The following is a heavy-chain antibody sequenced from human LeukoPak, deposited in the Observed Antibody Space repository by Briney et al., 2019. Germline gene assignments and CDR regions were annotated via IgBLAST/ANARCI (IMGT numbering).Heavy chain of an antibody. Sequence: PGGSLRLSCAASGFTFNNYAMTWVRQAPGKGLEWVSSISGSGGSTYYADSVKGRFTISRDNSKNTLYLQMNSLRAEDTAVYYCAKEDYGSGSYYGPFDYWGQGTLVTVSS. D-gene: IGHD3-10*01. V-gene: IGHV3-23*01. J-gene: IGHJ4*02. CDR1: GFTFNNYA. CDR3: AKEDYGSGSYYGPFDY. CDR2: ISGSGGST.